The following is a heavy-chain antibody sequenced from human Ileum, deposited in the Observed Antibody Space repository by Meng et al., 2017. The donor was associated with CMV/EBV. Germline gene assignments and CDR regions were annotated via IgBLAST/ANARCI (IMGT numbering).Heavy chain of an antibody. CDR3: AKDHHYDILTGLSYYFDY. D-gene: IGHD3-9*01. V-gene: IGHV3-33*06. CDR2: IWYDGSNK. Sequence: TFSRYGMHWGRQAPGKGLEWVAVIWYDGSNKYYADSVKGRFTISRDNSKNTLYLQMNSLRAEDTAVYYCAKDHHYDILTGLSYYFDYWGQGTLVTVSS. CDR1: TFSRYG. J-gene: IGHJ4*02.